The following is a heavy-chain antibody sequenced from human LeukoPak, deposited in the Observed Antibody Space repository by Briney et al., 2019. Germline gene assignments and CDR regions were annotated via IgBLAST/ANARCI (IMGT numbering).Heavy chain of an antibody. CDR3: TTTTVTTGVYYYYYYMDV. CDR2: IISKTDGGTT. V-gene: IGHV3-15*01. Sequence: GGSLRLSCAASGVTFSNAWMSWVRQAPGKGLEWVGRIISKTDGGTTDYAAPVKGRFTISRDDSKNTLYLQMNSLKTEDTAVYYCTTTTVTTGVYYYYYYMDVWGKGTTVTISS. D-gene: IGHD4-17*01. J-gene: IGHJ6*03. CDR1: GVTFSNAW.